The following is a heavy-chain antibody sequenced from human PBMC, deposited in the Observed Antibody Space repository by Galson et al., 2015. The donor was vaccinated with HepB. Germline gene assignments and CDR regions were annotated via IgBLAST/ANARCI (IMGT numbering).Heavy chain of an antibody. CDR2: ISWDGGST. D-gene: IGHD2-2*02. J-gene: IGHJ6*02. V-gene: IGHV3-43*01. CDR3: AKALPPLVPAAIPDYYYGMDV. CDR1: GFTFDDYT. Sequence: SLRLSCAASGFTFDDYTMHWVRQAPGKGLEWVSLISWDGGSTYYADSVKGRFTISRDNSKNSLYLQMNSLRTEDTALYYCAKALPPLVPAAIPDYYYGMDVWGQGTTVTVSS.